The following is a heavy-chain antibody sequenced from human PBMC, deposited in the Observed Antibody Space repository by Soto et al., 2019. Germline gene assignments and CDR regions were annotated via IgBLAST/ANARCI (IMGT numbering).Heavy chain of an antibody. J-gene: IGHJ4*02. CDR1: GYSFTSYW. CDR3: ARTYYSGSRTHYIFHX. CDR2: IDPRDSYS. Sequence: GEALKISWKGSGYSFTSYWITWVRQMPGKGLELMVMIDPRDSYSSYRPSFQGHVTMSADKSISTAYLQWSSLMASDTAMYYCARTYYSGSRTHYIFHXWGRATLLTVSX. V-gene: IGHV5-10-1*01. D-gene: IGHD3-10*01.